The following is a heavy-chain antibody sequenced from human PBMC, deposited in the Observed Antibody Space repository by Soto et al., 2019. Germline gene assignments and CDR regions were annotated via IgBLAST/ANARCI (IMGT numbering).Heavy chain of an antibody. CDR3: ARGGRSSSYNWFDS. J-gene: IGHJ5*01. CDR1: GGSFSGYY. Sequence: SETLSLTCAVYGGSFSGYYWSWIRQPPGKGLEWIGEINHSGSTNYNPSLKSRVTISVDTSKNQFSLKLSSVTAADTAVYYCARGGRSSSYNWFDSWGQGTLVTVSS. D-gene: IGHD6-6*01. V-gene: IGHV4-34*01. CDR2: INHSGST.